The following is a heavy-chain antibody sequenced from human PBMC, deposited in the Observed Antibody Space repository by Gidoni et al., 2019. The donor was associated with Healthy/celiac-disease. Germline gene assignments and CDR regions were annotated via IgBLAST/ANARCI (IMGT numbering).Heavy chain of an antibody. CDR2: ISSSSSYI. V-gene: IGHV3-21*01. J-gene: IGHJ4*02. CDR3: ARDPPDYYDSSGYYSYYFDY. Sequence: VRLVESGGGLVKPGGSLRLSCAASGFTVSSYSMNWVRQAPGKGLEWVSSISSSSSYIYYADSVKGGFTISRDNAKNSLYLQMNSLRAEDTAVYYCARDPPDYYDSSGYYSYYFDYWGQGTLVTVSS. CDR1: GFTVSSYS. D-gene: IGHD3-22*01.